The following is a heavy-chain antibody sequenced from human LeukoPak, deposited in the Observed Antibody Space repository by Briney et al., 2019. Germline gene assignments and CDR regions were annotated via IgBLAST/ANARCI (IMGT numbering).Heavy chain of an antibody. J-gene: IGHJ6*02. CDR1: GYSFTSYW. CDR2: IYPGDSDT. Sequence: PGESLKISCKGSGYSFTSYWIGWVRQMPGKGLEWMGIIYPGDSDTRYSPSFQGQVTISADKSISTAYLQWSSLKASDTAMYYCARHGPDIHYYYGMDVWGQGTTVTVSS. CDR3: ARHGPDIHYYYGMDV. V-gene: IGHV5-51*01. D-gene: IGHD2-15*01.